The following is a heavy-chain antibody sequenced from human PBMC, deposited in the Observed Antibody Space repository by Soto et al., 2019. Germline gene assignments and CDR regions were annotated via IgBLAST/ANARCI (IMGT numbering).Heavy chain of an antibody. Sequence: LVMLSHSCPVSGCSIGNFDGSWIRQPPGKGLEWIGYISYSGNTNYNPSLKSRVSISVDTSKNQLSLNLTSVTAADTAVYYCARAPMVLSRSYFDSWGQGTPVTVSS. CDR2: ISYSGNT. CDR1: GCSIGNFD. V-gene: IGHV4-59*01. CDR3: ARAPMVLSRSYFDS. D-gene: IGHD2-8*01. J-gene: IGHJ4*02.